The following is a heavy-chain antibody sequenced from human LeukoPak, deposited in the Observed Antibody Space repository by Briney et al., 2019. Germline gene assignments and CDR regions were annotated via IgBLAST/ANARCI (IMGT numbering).Heavy chain of an antibody. CDR3: ARDDPQDVLRYFDWSGGFDY. CDR2: INPDSGST. D-gene: IGHD3-9*01. Sequence: ASVKVSCKASGYTFTTYYMHWVRQAPGQGLEWMGIINPDSGSTNYAQNFQGRVTMTRDTSTSTVYMELSRLRSDDTAVYYCARDDPQDVLRYFDWSGGFDYWGQGTLVTVSS. V-gene: IGHV1-46*01. CDR1: GYTFTTYY. J-gene: IGHJ4*02.